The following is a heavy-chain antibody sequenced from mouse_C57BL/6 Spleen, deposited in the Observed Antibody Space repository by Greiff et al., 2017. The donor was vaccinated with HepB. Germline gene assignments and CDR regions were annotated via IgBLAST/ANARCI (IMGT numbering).Heavy chain of an antibody. Sequence: EVKLVESGGDLVKPGGSLKLSCAASGFTFSSYGMSWVRQTPDKRLEWVATISSGGSYTYYPDSVKGRFTISRDNAKNTLYLQMSSLKSEDTAMYYCARQGRYGNPWFAYWGQGTLVTVSA. CDR2: ISSGGSYT. V-gene: IGHV5-6*01. CDR3: ARQGRYGNPWFAY. CDR1: GFTFSSYG. J-gene: IGHJ3*01. D-gene: IGHD2-10*02.